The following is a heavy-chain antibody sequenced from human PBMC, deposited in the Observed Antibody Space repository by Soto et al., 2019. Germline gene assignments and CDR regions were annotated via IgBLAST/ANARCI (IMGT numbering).Heavy chain of an antibody. CDR2: VYYTGNT. Sequence: PSETLSLTCTVSGGSTSITTHYWTWIRQPPGKGLEWIGSVYYTGNTYYKPSLRSRVTISVDMSKNQFSLKLDSVTAADTAVYYCARQLASGSYYVDYWGQGFLVTVSS. V-gene: IGHV4-39*01. J-gene: IGHJ4*02. CDR1: GGSTSITTHY. CDR3: ARQLASGSYYVDY. D-gene: IGHD1-26*01.